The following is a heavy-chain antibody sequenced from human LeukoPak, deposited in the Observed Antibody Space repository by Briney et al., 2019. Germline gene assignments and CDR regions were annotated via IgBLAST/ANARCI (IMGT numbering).Heavy chain of an antibody. Sequence: XVRQAPGKGXEXXXYISSSSSTIYYADSVKGRFTISRDNAKNSLYLQMNSLRDEDTAVYYCARDHPNYYDSSGLWGQGTLVTVSS. D-gene: IGHD3-22*01. V-gene: IGHV3-48*02. CDR3: ARDHPNYYDSSGL. J-gene: IGHJ4*02. CDR2: ISSSSSTI.